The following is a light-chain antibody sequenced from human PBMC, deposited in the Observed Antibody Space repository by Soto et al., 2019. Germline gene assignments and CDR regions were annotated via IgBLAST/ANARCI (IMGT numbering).Light chain of an antibody. J-gene: IGKJ2*01. V-gene: IGKV1-5*01. Sequence: DIQMTQSPSTLSASVGDRVTITCRASQSISSWLAWYQQKPGKAPQLLIYDASTLGSGVPSRFSGSASGTEFTLSISSLQPDAFATYYCQHYNSYPYTFGQGNKL. CDR2: DAS. CDR3: QHYNSYPYT. CDR1: QSISSW.